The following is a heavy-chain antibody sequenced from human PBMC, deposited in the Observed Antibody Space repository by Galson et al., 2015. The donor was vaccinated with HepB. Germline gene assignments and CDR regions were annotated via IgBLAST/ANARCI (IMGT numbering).Heavy chain of an antibody. CDR2: IRQDGNEK. CDR1: GFTFGRFW. V-gene: IGHV3-7*01. CDR3: ARVGPMLVVTSRWGPYYYHYMEC. J-gene: IGHJ6*03. Sequence: SLRLSCAASGFTFGRFWMTWVRQAPGKELEWVANIRQDGNEKYYVDSVKVRFTISRDNAKNSVYLQMNSLRAEDTAVYYCARVGPMLVVTSRWGPYYYHYMECGGNGT. D-gene: IGHD3-22*01.